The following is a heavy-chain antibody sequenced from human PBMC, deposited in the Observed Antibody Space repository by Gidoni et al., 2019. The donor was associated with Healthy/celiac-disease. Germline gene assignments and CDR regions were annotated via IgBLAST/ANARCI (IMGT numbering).Heavy chain of an antibody. Sequence: QVQLVQSGAEVKKPGASVKVSCKASGYTFTSYEINWVRQATGQGLEWMGWMNHNSGNTGYAQKFQGRVTMTRNTSISTAYMELSSLRSEDTAVYYCASFGAGTEIFDYWGQGTLVTVSS. D-gene: IGHD6-13*01. V-gene: IGHV1-8*01. J-gene: IGHJ4*02. CDR1: GYTFTSYE. CDR3: ASFGAGTEIFDY. CDR2: MNHNSGNT.